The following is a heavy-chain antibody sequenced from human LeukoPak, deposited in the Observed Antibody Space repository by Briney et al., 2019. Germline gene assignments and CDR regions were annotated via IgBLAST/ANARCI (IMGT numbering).Heavy chain of an antibody. CDR3: ARVWEWFFDY. V-gene: IGHV4-30-2*01. CDR1: GGSISSGGYY. J-gene: IGHJ4*02. D-gene: IGHD3-3*01. Sequence: PSETLSLTCTVSGGSISSGGYYWSWIRQPPGKGLEWIGYIYHSGSTYYNPSLKSRVTISVDRSKNQFSLKLSSVTAAGTAVYYCARVWEWFFDYWGQGTLVTVSS. CDR2: IYHSGST.